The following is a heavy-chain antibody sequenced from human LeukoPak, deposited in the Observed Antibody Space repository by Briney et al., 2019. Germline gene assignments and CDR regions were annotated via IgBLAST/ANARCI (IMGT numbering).Heavy chain of an antibody. CDR1: GITVSTNY. J-gene: IGHJ3*02. CDR2: IYSGGRT. CDR3: ARDAQYCSSGCCSPGASDI. V-gene: IGHV3-53*01. D-gene: IGHD2-15*01. Sequence: GVSLRLSCAASGITVSTNYMTWLRQAPGKGLEWVSFIYSGGRTDYADSVKGRFTISRDNSKNTLYLQSKRLRGEDTAVYYCARDAQYCSSGCCSPGASDIWGRGTMVSVSS.